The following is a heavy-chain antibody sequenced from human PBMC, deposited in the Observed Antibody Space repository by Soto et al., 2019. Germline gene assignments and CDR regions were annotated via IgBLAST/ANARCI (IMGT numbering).Heavy chain of an antibody. CDR2: IYYSGST. CDR1: GGSISSGSYY. J-gene: IGHJ4*02. V-gene: IGHV4-31*03. Sequence: QVQLQESGPGLVKPAQTLSLTGTVSGGSISSGSYYWSWIRHHPGKGLEWIGYIYYSGSTYYNPSLKSRVTISVDTSKNQFSLKLSSVTAADTAVYYCARAHTTVTRGTNFDYWGQGTLVTVSS. CDR3: ARAHTTVTRGTNFDY. D-gene: IGHD4-17*01.